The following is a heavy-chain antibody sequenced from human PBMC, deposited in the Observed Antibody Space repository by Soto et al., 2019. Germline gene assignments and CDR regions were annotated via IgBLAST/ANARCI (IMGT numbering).Heavy chain of an antibody. V-gene: IGHV3-74*01. J-gene: IGHJ5*02. D-gene: IGHD6-13*01. Sequence: PGGSLRLSCAASGFTFSSYWMHWVRQAPGKGLVWVSRINSDGSSTSYADSVKGRFTISRDNAKNTLYLQMNSLRAEDTAVYYCARAKGIAAAGTMRWFDPWGQGTLVTVSS. CDR3: ARAKGIAAAGTMRWFDP. CDR1: GFTFSSYW. CDR2: INSDGSST.